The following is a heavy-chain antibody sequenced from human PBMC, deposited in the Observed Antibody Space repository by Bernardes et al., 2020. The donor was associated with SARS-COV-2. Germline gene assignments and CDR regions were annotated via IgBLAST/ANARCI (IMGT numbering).Heavy chain of an antibody. V-gene: IGHV3-23*01. D-gene: IGHD3-10*01. CDR3: TRHGPPLLWFGELLGSYYGMDV. CDR2: LSGYGGTT. Sequence: GGSLRLSCVASGFTFGSYAMSWVRQSPGKGLEWVSGLSGYGGTTYYADSVKGRFTISRDDSKNTAYLQMNGLKTEDTAVYYCTRHGPPLLWFGELLGSYYGMDVWGQGTTVTVSS. CDR1: GFTFGSYA. J-gene: IGHJ6*02.